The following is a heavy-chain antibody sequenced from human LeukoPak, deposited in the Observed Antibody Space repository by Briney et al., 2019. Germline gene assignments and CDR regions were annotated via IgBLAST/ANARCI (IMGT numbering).Heavy chain of an antibody. D-gene: IGHD6-19*01. CDR1: GFSFSEYY. CDR3: ARARIAVAGTRNWFDP. CDR2: ISSGSSYT. J-gene: IGHJ5*02. Sequence: GGSLRLSCAASGFSFSEYYMSWIRQAPGKGLEWVSCISSGSSYTNYTDSVKGRFTISRDNAKNSLYLQMNSLRAEDTAVYYCARARIAVAGTRNWFDPWGQGTLVTVSS. V-gene: IGHV3-11*06.